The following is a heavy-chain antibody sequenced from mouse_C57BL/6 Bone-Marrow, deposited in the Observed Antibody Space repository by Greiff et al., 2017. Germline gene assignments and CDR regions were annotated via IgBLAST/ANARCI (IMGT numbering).Heavy chain of an antibody. Sequence: QVQLQQPGAELVKPGASVKVSCKASGYTFTSYWMPWVKQRPGQGLEWIGRIHPSDSDTNYNQKFKGKATLPVDKSSSTAYMQLSSLTSDDSAFYYCATKSPYDGNAMDDWGQGTSVTVSS. D-gene: IGHD2-3*01. CDR3: ATKSPYDGNAMDD. CDR1: GYTFTSYW. CDR2: IHPSDSDT. J-gene: IGHJ4*01. V-gene: IGHV1-74*01.